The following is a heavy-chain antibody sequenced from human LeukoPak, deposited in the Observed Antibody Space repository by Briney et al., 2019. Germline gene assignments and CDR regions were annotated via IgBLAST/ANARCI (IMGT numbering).Heavy chain of an antibody. CDR3: TKDITPGGADV. V-gene: IGHV3-9*01. D-gene: IGHD3-10*01. J-gene: IGHJ6*02. CDR1: GLTLDRYA. CDR2: FSLDTDRI. Sequence: GGYLRRYCVASGLTLDRYAMHWVRQGPGKGLEWFAGFSLDTDRIDYADSVRGRFTVSKDDAKKTLYVQMNNLRTEDTALYYCTKDITPGGADVWGQGTTVTVSS.